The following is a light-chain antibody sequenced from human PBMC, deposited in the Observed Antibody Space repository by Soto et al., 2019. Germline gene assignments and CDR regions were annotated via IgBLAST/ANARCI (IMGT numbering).Light chain of an antibody. Sequence: QSVLTQPASASGSPGQSITISCTGTSSDVGTYNLVSWYQHHPGKAPKLMIYDVTKRPSGVSNRFSGSKSGNTASLTISGLQAEDEADYYCCSYAGSSTVYVFGTGTKVTVL. V-gene: IGLV2-23*02. CDR3: CSYAGSSTVYV. J-gene: IGLJ1*01. CDR2: DVT. CDR1: SSDVGTYNL.